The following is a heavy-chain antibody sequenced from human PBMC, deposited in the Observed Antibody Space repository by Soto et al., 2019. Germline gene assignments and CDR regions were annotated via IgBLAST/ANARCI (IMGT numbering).Heavy chain of an antibody. CDR3: ARKGDSSSWYPFDY. CDR1: GGTFSSYT. CDR2: IIPILGIA. Sequence: ASVKVSCKASGGTFSSYTISWVRQAPGQGLEWMGRIIPILGIANYAQKFQGRVTITADKSTSTAYMELSSLRSEDTAVYYCARKGDSSSWYPFDYWGQGTLVTVSS. V-gene: IGHV1-69*02. J-gene: IGHJ4*02. D-gene: IGHD6-13*01.